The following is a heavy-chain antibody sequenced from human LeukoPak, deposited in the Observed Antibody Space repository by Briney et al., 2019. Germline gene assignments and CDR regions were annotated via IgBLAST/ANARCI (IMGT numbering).Heavy chain of an antibody. CDR3: ARAPVVAAGSDY. V-gene: IGHV1-69*13. CDR2: IIPIFGSS. J-gene: IGHJ4*02. Sequence: ASVKVSCKASGGTFRSYAISWVRQAPGQGLEWMGGIIPIFGSSQYTQKFKDRVTITADESTSTAYMELNSLRSEDTAIYYCARAPVVAAGSDYWGQGTLVTVSS. D-gene: IGHD6-13*01. CDR1: GGTFRSYA.